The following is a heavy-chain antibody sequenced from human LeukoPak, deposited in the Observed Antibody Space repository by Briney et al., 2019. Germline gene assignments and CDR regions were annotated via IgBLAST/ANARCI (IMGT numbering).Heavy chain of an antibody. Sequence: PGGSLRLSCAASGFTFDDYTMHWVRQAPGKGLEWVSLISWDGDSTYYADSVKGRFTISRDNSKNSLYLQMNSLRTEDTALYYCAKDGRKGRYFDWSYYYYGMDVWGQGTTVTVSS. CDR2: ISWDGDST. D-gene: IGHD3-9*01. CDR3: AKDGRKGRYFDWSYYYYGMDV. J-gene: IGHJ6*02. V-gene: IGHV3-43*01. CDR1: GFTFDDYT.